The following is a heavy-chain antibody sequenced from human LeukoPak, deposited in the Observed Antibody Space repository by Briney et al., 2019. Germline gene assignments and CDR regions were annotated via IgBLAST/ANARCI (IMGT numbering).Heavy chain of an antibody. CDR2: IYPGDSDN. V-gene: IGHV5-51*01. CDR3: ARQGYNWNYLGAFDI. J-gene: IGHJ3*02. D-gene: IGHD1-7*01. Sequence: GESLKISCKGSGYSFTSYWIGWVRQMPGKGLEWMGIIYPGDSDNRYSPSFQGQVTISADKYISTAYLQWSSLKASDTAMYYCARQGYNWNYLGAFDIWGQGTMVTVSS. CDR1: GYSFTSYW.